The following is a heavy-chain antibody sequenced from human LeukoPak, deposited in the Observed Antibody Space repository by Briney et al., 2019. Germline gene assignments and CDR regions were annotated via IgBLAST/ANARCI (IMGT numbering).Heavy chain of an antibody. V-gene: IGHV3-21*03. CDR2: ISSSSSYI. CDR3: TTGLAAADDRVRGVFDY. D-gene: IGHD6-13*01. J-gene: IGHJ4*02. CDR1: GFTFSSYS. Sequence: GGSLRLSCAASGFTFSSYSMNWVRQAPGKGLEWVSSISSSSSYIYYADSVKGRFTIFRDNAKNSLYLQMNSLKTEDTAVYYCTTGLAAADDRVRGVFDYWGQGTLVTVSS.